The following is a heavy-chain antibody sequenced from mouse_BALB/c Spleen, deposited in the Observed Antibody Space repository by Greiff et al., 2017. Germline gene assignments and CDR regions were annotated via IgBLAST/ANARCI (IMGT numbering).Heavy chain of an antibody. Sequence: VQRVESGPGLVAPSQSLSITCTASGFSFSRYSVHWVRQPPGKGLEWLGMIWGGGSTDYNSALKSRLSISKDNSTSQVFLKMNSLQTDDTAMYYCARKGGDYEDAMDYWGQGTSVTVSS. CDR1: GFSFSRYS. D-gene: IGHD2-4*01. CDR3: ARKGGDYEDAMDY. V-gene: IGHV2-6-4*01. CDR2: IWGGGST. J-gene: IGHJ4*01.